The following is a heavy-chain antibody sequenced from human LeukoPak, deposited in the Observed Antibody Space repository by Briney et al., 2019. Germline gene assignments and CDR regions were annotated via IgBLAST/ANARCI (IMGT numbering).Heavy chain of an antibody. Sequence: GGSLRLSCAASGFTLTDYYMSWIRQAPGKGLEWVSYISSSGTVTYYADSVKGRFTISRDNSKNTLYLQMNSLRAEDTAVYYCAKGYMIQRYCSGGSCYPDAFDIWGQGTMVTVSS. D-gene: IGHD2-15*01. CDR2: ISSSGTVT. CDR3: AKGYMIQRYCSGGSCYPDAFDI. V-gene: IGHV3-11*01. CDR1: GFTLTDYY. J-gene: IGHJ3*02.